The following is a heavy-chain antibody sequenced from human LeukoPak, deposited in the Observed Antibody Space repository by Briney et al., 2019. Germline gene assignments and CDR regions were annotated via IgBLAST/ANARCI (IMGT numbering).Heavy chain of an antibody. CDR2: ISYDGSKE. Sequence: PGTSLRLSCAASGFIFSRHGMHWVRQAPGKGLEWVAVISYDGSKEYYADSVKGRFTTSRDNSRNTLYLQMNSLRTDDTAVYYCARDISGYYSFDYWGQGTLVPVSS. CDR3: ARDISGYYSFDY. D-gene: IGHD3-22*01. CDR1: GFIFSRHG. V-gene: IGHV3-30*19. J-gene: IGHJ4*02.